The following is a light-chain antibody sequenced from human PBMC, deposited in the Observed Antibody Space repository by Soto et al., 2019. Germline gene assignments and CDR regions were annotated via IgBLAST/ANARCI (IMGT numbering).Light chain of an antibody. CDR2: DVS. V-gene: IGLV2-14*01. CDR3: SSYTSSNTLV. J-gene: IGLJ2*01. Sequence: QSVLTQPASVSGSPGQSITISCTGTSRDIGGHNYVSWYQQHPGKAPKLMIFDVSNRPSGVSYRFSGSKSGNTASLTISGLQAEDDADYYCSSYTSSNTLVFGGGTKVTVL. CDR1: SRDIGGHNY.